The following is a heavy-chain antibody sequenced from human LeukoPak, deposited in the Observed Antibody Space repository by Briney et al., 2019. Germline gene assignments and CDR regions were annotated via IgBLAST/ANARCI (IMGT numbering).Heavy chain of an antibody. Sequence: QAGGSLRLSCAASGFTFSSYGMHWVRQAPGKGLEWVAVIWYDGSNKYYADSVKGRFTISRDNSKNTLYLQMNSLRAEDTAVYYCAKSLATTVIPTDYWGQGTLVTVSS. V-gene: IGHV3-33*06. CDR2: IWYDGSNK. D-gene: IGHD4-17*01. CDR3: AKSLATTVIPTDY. J-gene: IGHJ4*02. CDR1: GFTFSSYG.